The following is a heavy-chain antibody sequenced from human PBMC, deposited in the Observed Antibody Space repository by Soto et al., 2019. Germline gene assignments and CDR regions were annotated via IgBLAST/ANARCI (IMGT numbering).Heavy chain of an antibody. D-gene: IGHD3-22*01. Sequence: GASVKVSCKASGYTFTSYGISWVRQAPGQGLEWMGWISAYNGNTNYAQKLQGRVTMTTDTSTITAYMELRSLRSDDRAVYYCAVRYYYDSSGARPEGRYYYYGMDVWGQGTTVTVS. CDR3: AVRYYYDSSGARPEGRYYYYGMDV. J-gene: IGHJ6*02. CDR2: ISAYNGNT. V-gene: IGHV1-18*04. CDR1: GYTFTSYG.